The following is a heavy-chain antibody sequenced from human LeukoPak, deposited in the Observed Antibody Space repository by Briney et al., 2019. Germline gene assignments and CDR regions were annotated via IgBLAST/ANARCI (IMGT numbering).Heavy chain of an antibody. Sequence: SGPALVKPTQTLTLTCTFSGFSLSTSGMCVSWIRQPPGKALERLARIDWDDDKYYSTSLKTRLTISKDTSKNQVVLTMTNMDPVDTATYYCARQIAAAGMVGYFQHWGQGTLVTVSS. V-gene: IGHV2-70*11. J-gene: IGHJ1*01. CDR3: ARQIAAAGMVGYFQH. D-gene: IGHD6-13*01. CDR1: GFSLSTSGMC. CDR2: IDWDDDK.